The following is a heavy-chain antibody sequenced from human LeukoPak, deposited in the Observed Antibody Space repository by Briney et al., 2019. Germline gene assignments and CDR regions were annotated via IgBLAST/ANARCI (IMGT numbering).Heavy chain of an antibody. CDR3: AKRTLYGDYPPYYYGMDD. CDR1: GFTFSSYA. V-gene: IGHV3-23*01. Sequence: PGGSLRLSCAASGFTFSSYAMSWVRQAPGKGLEWVSAISGSGGSTYYADSVKGRFTISRDNSKNTLYLQMNSLRAEDTAVYYCAKRTLYGDYPPYYYGMDDWGQGTTVTVSS. CDR2: ISGSGGST. J-gene: IGHJ6*02. D-gene: IGHD4-17*01.